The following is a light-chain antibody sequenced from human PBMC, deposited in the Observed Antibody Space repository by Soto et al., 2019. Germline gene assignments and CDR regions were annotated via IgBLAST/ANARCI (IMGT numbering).Light chain of an antibody. J-gene: IGKJ1*01. CDR1: QSVSSN. CDR3: QQYNNWTWT. Sequence: EIVMTQSPATLSVSPGERATLSCRASQSVSSNLAWYPQTHGQAPRLXIYGASTRETGIPARFSGSGAGTECTLTISSLQSEDFEVDDCQQYNNWTWTFGQGTKVDIK. V-gene: IGKV3-15*01. CDR2: GAS.